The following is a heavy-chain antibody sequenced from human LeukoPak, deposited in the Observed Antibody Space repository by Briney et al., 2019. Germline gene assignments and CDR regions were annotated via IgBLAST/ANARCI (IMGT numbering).Heavy chain of an antibody. D-gene: IGHD5-18*01. J-gene: IGHJ6*02. Sequence: GGSLRLSCTTSGFTFGDYAMSWVRQAPGKGLEWVGFIRSKAYGGTIEYAASVKGRFTISRDDSKSIAYLQMNSLKIEDTALYYCTRGPIQLWIHNAMDVWGQGTTVTVCS. V-gene: IGHV3-49*04. CDR2: IRSKAYGGTI. CDR1: GFTFGDYA. CDR3: TRGPIQLWIHNAMDV.